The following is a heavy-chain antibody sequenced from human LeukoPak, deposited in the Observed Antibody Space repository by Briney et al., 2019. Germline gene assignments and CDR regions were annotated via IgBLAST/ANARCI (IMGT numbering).Heavy chain of an antibody. CDR3: ARRIMVRGPYYYMDV. CDR2: IYPGDSDT. D-gene: IGHD3-10*01. Sequence: GESLKISCKGSRYSFTSYWIGWVRQMPGKGLERMGIIYPGDSDTRYSPSFQGQVTISADKSISTAYLQWSSLKASDTAMYYCARRIMVRGPYYYMDVWGKGTTVTVSS. CDR1: RYSFTSYW. V-gene: IGHV5-51*01. J-gene: IGHJ6*03.